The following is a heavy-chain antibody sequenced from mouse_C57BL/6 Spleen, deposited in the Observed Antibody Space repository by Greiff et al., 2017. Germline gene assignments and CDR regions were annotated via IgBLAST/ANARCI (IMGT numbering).Heavy chain of an antibody. J-gene: IGHJ3*01. D-gene: IGHD1-1*01. CDR1: GFTFSSYA. CDR3: TRADGSRAWFAY. CDR2: ISSGGDYI. Sequence: EVTLMESGEGLVKPGGSLKLSCAASGFTFSSYAMSWVRQTPEKRLEWVAYISSGGDYIYYADTVKGRFTISRYNARNTLYLQMSSLKSEDTAMYYCTRADGSRAWFAYWGQGTLVTVSA. V-gene: IGHV5-9-1*02.